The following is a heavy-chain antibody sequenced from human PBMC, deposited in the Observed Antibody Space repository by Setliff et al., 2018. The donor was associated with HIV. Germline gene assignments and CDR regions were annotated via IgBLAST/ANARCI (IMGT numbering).Heavy chain of an antibody. V-gene: IGHV4-59*11. Sequence: TLSLTCTVSGGSISSHFWSWIRQPPGKGLEWLGTVSYSGSTNYNPSLKSRVTISVDTSENQFSLKLSSVTAADTAVYYCARRLGATVFYYFDYWGQGTLVTVSS. J-gene: IGHJ4*02. CDR3: ARRLGATVFYYFDY. D-gene: IGHD3-16*01. CDR2: VSYSGST. CDR1: GGSISSHF.